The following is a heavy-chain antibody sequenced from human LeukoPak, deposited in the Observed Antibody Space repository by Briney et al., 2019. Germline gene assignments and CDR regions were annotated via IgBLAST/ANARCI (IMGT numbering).Heavy chain of an antibody. Sequence: GGSLRLSCAASGFTFSSYAMGWVRQAPGKGLEWVSAISGSGGTTYYADSVKGRFTISRDNSKNTLYLQMNSLRAEDTALYYCAKYGSGSRYFDCWGQGTLVTVSS. J-gene: IGHJ4*02. CDR2: ISGSGGTT. CDR1: GFTFSSYA. CDR3: AKYGSGSRYFDC. D-gene: IGHD3-10*01. V-gene: IGHV3-23*01.